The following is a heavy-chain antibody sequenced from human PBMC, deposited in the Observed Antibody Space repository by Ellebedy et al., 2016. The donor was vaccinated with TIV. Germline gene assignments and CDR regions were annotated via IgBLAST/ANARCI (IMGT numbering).Heavy chain of an antibody. Sequence: GGSLRLXXAASGFTFSSYSMNWVRQAPGKGLEWVSSISSSSYIYYADSVKGRFTISRDNAKNSLYLQMNSLRAEDTAVYYCASYYGSGRAIDYWGQGTLVTVSS. D-gene: IGHD3-10*01. V-gene: IGHV3-21*01. CDR2: ISSSSYI. CDR3: ASYYGSGRAIDY. J-gene: IGHJ4*02. CDR1: GFTFSSYS.